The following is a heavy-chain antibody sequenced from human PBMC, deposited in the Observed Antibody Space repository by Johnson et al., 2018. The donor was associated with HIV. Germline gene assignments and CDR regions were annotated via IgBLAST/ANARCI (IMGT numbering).Heavy chain of an antibody. J-gene: IGHJ3*02. Sequence: QVQLVESGGGLVKPGGSLRLSCAASGFTFSDYYMSWIRKAPGKGLEWVSYISSSGRTIYYADSVTGRFPISRDNAKNSLYLQMNSLRAEDTAVSYCARAAYSGSHHDAFDIWGQGTMVTVSS. CDR1: GFTFSDYY. D-gene: IGHD1-26*01. CDR3: ARAAYSGSHHDAFDI. CDR2: ISSSGRTI. V-gene: IGHV3-11*04.